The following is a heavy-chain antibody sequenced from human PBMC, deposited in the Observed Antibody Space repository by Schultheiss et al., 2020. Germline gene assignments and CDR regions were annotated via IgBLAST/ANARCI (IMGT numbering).Heavy chain of an antibody. D-gene: IGHD3-10*01. CDR3: ASSLEGGSGSYYYYYGMDV. V-gene: IGHV4-39*07. CDR2: IYNSGNT. CDR1: GGSISSSSYY. Sequence: TLSLTCTVSGGSISSSSYYWGWIRQPPGKGLEWIGSIYNSGNTLYNPSLKSRVTISVDRSKNQFSLKLSSVTAADTAVYYCASSLEGGSGSYYYYYGMDVWGQGTTVTVSS. J-gene: IGHJ6*02.